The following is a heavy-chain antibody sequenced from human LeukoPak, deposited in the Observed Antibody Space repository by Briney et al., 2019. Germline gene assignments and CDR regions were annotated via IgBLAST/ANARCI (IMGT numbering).Heavy chain of an antibody. CDR1: GFTFSSYG. CDR2: ISYDGSNK. V-gene: IGHV3-30*18. Sequence: GGSLRLSCAASGFTFSSYGMHWVRQAPGKGLEWVAVISYDGSNKYYADSVKGRFTISRDNSKNTLYLQMNSLRAEDTAVYYCAKDFVLRFFRYGMDVWGQGTTVTVSS. J-gene: IGHJ6*02. D-gene: IGHD3-3*01. CDR3: AKDFVLRFFRYGMDV.